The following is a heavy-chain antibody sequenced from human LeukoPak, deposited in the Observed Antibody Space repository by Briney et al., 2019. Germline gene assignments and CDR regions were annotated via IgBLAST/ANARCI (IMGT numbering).Heavy chain of an antibody. CDR3: ARDSSVSGSYGY. J-gene: IGHJ4*02. V-gene: IGHV1-3*01. CDR2: INAGNGNT. D-gene: IGHD1-26*01. Sequence: ASVKVSCKASGYTFTSYAMHWVRQAPGQRLEWMGWINAGNGNTKYSQKFQGRVTITRDTSASTAYMELSSLRSEDTAVYYCARDSSVSGSYGYWGQGTLLIVSS. CDR1: GYTFTSYA.